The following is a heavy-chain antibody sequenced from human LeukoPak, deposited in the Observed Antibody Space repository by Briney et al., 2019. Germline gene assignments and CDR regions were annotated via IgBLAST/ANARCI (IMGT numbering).Heavy chain of an antibody. CDR3: ARGPLMSAGGGVDP. V-gene: IGHV4-4*07. J-gene: IGHJ5*02. Sequence: PSETLSLTCSVSGVSISNYYWSWIRQSAGQGLEWIGRVSINGGSNYNPSLTSRVSMSIDTSKSQFSLKLTSVTAADTAVYYCARGPLMSAGGGVDPWGQGTLVAVSS. CDR2: VSINGGS. CDR1: GVSISNYY. D-gene: IGHD6-13*01.